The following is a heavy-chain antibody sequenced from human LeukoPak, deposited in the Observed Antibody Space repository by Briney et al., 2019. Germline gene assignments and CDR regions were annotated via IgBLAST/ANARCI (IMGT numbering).Heavy chain of an antibody. V-gene: IGHV1-69*05. D-gene: IGHD3-22*01. J-gene: IGHJ5*02. CDR2: IIPIFGTA. CDR3: ARGGYYDSSGYIGWFDP. CDR1: GGTFSSYA. Sequence: VASVTVSCKASGGTFSSYAISWVRQAPGQGLEWMGGIIPIFGTANYAQKFQGRVTITTDESTSTAYMELSSLRSEDTAVYYCARGGYYDSSGYIGWFDPWGQGTLVTVSS.